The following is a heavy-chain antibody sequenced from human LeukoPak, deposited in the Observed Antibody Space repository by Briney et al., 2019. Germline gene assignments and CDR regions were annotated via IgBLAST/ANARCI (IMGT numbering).Heavy chain of an antibody. D-gene: IGHD3-3*01. CDR2: IYYSGST. CDR1: GGSISSSSYY. CDR3: ARSHDSYDFWSGSPHYYYMDV. V-gene: IGHV4-39*01. Sequence: SETLSLTCTVSGGSISSSSYYWGWIRQPPGKGLEWIGSIYYSGSTYYNPSLKSRVTISVDTSKNQFSLKPSSVTAADTAVYYCARSHDSYDFWSGSPHYYYMDVWGKGTTVTVSS. J-gene: IGHJ6*03.